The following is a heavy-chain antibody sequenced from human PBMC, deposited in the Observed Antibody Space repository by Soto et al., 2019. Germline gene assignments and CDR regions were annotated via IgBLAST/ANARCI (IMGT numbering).Heavy chain of an antibody. J-gene: IGHJ4*02. Sequence: QVQLQQWGAGLVKPSETLSLSCAVYGQSFSGHSWAWIRHSPGKGLEWIGEINESGSTYYNPSLKSRVTISADTSKNQFPLELSSVSAADSAVYFCARGSGIVALPGELEDVNYDYWGQGTLVNVSS. CDR1: GQSFSGHS. CDR3: ARGSGIVALPGELEDVNYDY. V-gene: IGHV4-34*01. D-gene: IGHD1-1*01. CDR2: INESGST.